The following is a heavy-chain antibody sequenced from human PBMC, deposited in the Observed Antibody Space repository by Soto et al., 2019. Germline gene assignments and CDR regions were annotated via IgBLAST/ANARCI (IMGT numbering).Heavy chain of an antibody. CDR1: GFTFGDYA. Sequence: GGSLRLSCTASGFTFGDYAMSWFRQAPGKGLEWVGFIRSKAYGGTTEYAASVKGRFTISRDDSKSIAYLQMNSLKTEETAVYYCTREGYYDSSGYYYVFYFDYWGQGTLVTVSS. V-gene: IGHV3-49*03. CDR3: TREGYYDSSGYYYVFYFDY. J-gene: IGHJ4*02. D-gene: IGHD3-22*01. CDR2: IRSKAYGGTT.